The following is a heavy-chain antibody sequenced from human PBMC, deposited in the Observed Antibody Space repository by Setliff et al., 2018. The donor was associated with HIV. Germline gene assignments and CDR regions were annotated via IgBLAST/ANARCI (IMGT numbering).Heavy chain of an antibody. CDR3: ASAIVGLGYNFFSVDV. CDR2: IIPILGIA. D-gene: IGHD1-26*01. CDR1: GATFSSYT. J-gene: IGHJ6*04. V-gene: IGHV1-69*02. Sequence: VASVKVSCKASGATFSSYTISWVRQAPGQGLEWMGRIIPILGIANYAQRFQGRVSMTRDTSTSTVYMELSSLRSEDTAVYYCASAIVGLGYNFFSVDVWGKGTTVTVSS.